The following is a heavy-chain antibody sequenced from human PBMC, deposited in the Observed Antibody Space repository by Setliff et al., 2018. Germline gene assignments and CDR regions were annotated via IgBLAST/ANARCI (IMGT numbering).Heavy chain of an antibody. V-gene: IGHV4-61*09. CDR2: IYTSGST. D-gene: IGHD7-27*01. J-gene: IGHJ4*02. CDR3: ARYPSKLPELGIYGCFDY. Sequence: SETLSLTCSVSGGSISSGSDYWTWIRQPAGKGLEWIGHIYTSGSTNYNPSLKSRVTISVDTSKNQFSLSLTSVTAADTAVYYCARYPSKLPELGIYGCFDYWGQGTLVTVSS. CDR1: GGSISSGSDY.